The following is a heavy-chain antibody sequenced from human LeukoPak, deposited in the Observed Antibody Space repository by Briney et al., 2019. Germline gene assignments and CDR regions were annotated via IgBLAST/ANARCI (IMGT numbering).Heavy chain of an antibody. J-gene: IGHJ6*02. D-gene: IGHD1-14*01. Sequence: SETLSLTCTVSGGSISSYYWSWIRQPPGKGLEWIGYIYYSGSTNYNPSLKSRVTISVDTSKNQFSLKLSSVTPADTAVYYCARFQGTYYYYYGMDVWGQGTTVTVSS. CDR3: ARFQGTYYYYYGMDV. CDR2: IYYSGST. CDR1: GGSISSYY. V-gene: IGHV4-59*01.